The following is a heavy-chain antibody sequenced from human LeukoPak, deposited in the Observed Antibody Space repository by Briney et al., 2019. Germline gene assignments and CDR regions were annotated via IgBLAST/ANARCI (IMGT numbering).Heavy chain of an antibody. V-gene: IGHV3-30*02. CDR1: GFTFSSYG. J-gene: IGHJ3*02. D-gene: IGHD6-13*01. Sequence: GGSLRLSCAASGFTFSSYGMHWVRQAPGKGLEWVAFIRYDGSKRYYADSVKGRFTISRDNAKNSLYLQMNSLRAEDMALYYCAKANLYSSSWADAFDIWGQGTMVTVSS. CDR2: IRYDGSKR. CDR3: AKANLYSSSWADAFDI.